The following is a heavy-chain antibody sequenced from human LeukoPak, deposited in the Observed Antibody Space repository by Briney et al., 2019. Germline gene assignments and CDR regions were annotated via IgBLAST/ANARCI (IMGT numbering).Heavy chain of an antibody. CDR2: INPDSGGT. CDR3: ASGIVVVPAAIRMDY. V-gene: IGHV1-2*04. CDR1: GYTFTGYY. D-gene: IGHD2-2*01. J-gene: IGHJ4*02. Sequence: ASVKVSCKASGYTFTGYYMHWVRQAPGQGLEWMGWINPDSGGTNYAQKFQGWVTMTRDTSISTAYMELSSLRSEDTAVYYCASGIVVVPAAIRMDYWGQGTLVTVSS.